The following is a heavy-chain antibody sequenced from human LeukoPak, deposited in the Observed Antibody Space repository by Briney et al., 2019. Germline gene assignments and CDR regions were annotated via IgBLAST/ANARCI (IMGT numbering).Heavy chain of an antibody. CDR3: ARALGYCSGGSCTRGYNWFDP. J-gene: IGHJ5*02. CDR2: IYYSGST. D-gene: IGHD2-15*01. CDR1: GGSISSGDYY. Sequence: SETLSLTCTVSGGSISSGDYYWSWIRQPPGKGLEWIGYIYYSGSTYYNPSLKSRVTISVDTSKNQFSLKLSSVTAADTAVYYCARALGYCSGGSCTRGYNWFDPWGQGTLVTVSS. V-gene: IGHV4-30-4*01.